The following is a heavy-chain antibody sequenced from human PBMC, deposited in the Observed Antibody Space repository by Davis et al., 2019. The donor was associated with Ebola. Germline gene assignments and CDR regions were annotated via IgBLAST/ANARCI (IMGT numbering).Heavy chain of an antibody. CDR2: INPHNGNT. V-gene: IGHV1-18*04. J-gene: IGHJ3*02. Sequence: AASVKVSCKASGYTFTNYGITWVRQAPGQGLEWMGWINPHNGNTNYAQNVQGRVIITSDTATTTAYMEVGSLRSDDTAVYYCARDSFRQAKDIWGQGTMVTVSS. CDR1: GYTFTNYG. CDR3: ARDSFRQAKDI.